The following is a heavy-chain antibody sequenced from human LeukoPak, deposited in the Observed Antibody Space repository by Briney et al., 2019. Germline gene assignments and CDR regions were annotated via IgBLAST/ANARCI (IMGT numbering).Heavy chain of an antibody. J-gene: IGHJ4*02. Sequence: GGSLRLSCAASGFTVSSNYMSWVRQAPGKGLEWVSVIYSGGSTYYADSVKGRFTISRDNSKNTLYLQMNSLRAEDTAVYYCARDREQRPAHFDYWGQGTLVTVSS. CDR3: ARDREQRPAHFDY. V-gene: IGHV3-53*01. D-gene: IGHD6-25*01. CDR1: GFTVSSNY. CDR2: IYSGGST.